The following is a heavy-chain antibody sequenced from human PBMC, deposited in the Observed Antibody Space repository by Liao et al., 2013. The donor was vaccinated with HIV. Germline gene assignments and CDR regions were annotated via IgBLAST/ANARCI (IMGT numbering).Heavy chain of an antibody. V-gene: IGHV4-30-4*08. CDR2: DPSQWEH. J-gene: IGHJ2*01. D-gene: IGHD3-10*01. CDR3: ARGGIWYFDL. CDR1: GGFISSGDYY. Sequence: QVQLQESGPGLVKPSQTLSLTCTVSGGFISSGDYYWNWIRQPPGKGLEWIGYDPSQWEHLLQPVPQESNYHISGHVQEPVLPEAELCDCRRHGRGITVARGGIWYFDLWGRGTLVTVSS.